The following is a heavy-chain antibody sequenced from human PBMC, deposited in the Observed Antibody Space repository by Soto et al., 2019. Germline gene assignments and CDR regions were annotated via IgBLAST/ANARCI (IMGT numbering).Heavy chain of an antibody. J-gene: IGHJ6*02. CDR1: GFTFSSYW. CDR2: IKQDGSEK. Sequence: GGSLRLSCAASGFTFSSYWMSWVRQAPGKGLEWVANIKQDGSEKYYVDSVKGRFTISRDNAKNSLYLQMNSLRAEDTAVYYCARDLSQLCSPYYCYGMDVWRQGTTVTVSS. V-gene: IGHV3-7*01. CDR3: ARDLSQLCSPYYCYGMDV. D-gene: IGHD5-18*01.